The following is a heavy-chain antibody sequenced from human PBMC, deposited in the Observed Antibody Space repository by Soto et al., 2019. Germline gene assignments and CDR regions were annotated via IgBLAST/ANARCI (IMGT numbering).Heavy chain of an antibody. CDR1: GYSISSGYY. CDR2: IYHSGST. J-gene: IGHJ4*02. CDR3: AREFQGSYFDY. V-gene: IGHV4-38-2*02. D-gene: IGHD3-10*01. Sequence: KPSETLSLTCAVYGYSISSGYYWGWIRQPPGKGLEWIGSIYHSGSTYYNPSLKSRVTISVDTSKNQFSLKLSSVTAADTAVYYCAREFQGSYFDYWGQGTLVTVSS.